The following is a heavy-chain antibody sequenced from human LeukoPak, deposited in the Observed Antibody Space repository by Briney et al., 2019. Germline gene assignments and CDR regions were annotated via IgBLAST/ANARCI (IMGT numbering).Heavy chain of an antibody. D-gene: IGHD4-17*01. CDR2: ISSGGSSI. CDR1: GFTFSSYD. CDR3: ARDNGDSSDY. J-gene: IGHJ4*02. V-gene: IGHV3-48*03. Sequence: GGSLRLSCAASGFTFSSYDMNWVRQAPGKGLEWISFISSGGSSIYYADSVKGRFTISRDNAKNSLYLQMNSLRAEDTAVYYCARDNGDSSDYWGQGTLVTVSS.